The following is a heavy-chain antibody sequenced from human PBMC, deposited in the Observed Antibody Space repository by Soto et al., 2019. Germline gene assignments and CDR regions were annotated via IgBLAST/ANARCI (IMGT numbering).Heavy chain of an antibody. CDR1: GFTFSSYA. J-gene: IGHJ4*02. CDR2: ITGGGDDT. Sequence: GSLRLSCAASGFTFSSYAMSWVRQAPGKGLEWVSVITGGGDDTHYADSVKGRFTISRDNSQNTLFLQMNSLRSEDTAVYFCAKEGRYSGSYGGYWGQGTLVTVSS. V-gene: IGHV3-23*01. CDR3: AKEGRYSGSYGGY. D-gene: IGHD1-26*01.